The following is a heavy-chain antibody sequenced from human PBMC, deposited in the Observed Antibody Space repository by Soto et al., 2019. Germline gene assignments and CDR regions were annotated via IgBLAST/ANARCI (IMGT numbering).Heavy chain of an antibody. CDR3: ARDSAYCSGGSCSYWFDY. Sequence: QVQLQESGPGLVKPSGTLSLTCAVSSGSISSSNWWSWLRQPPGKGLEWIGEIYHSGSTNYNPSLKSRVTISVDKSMIQFSLKLSSVTAADTAVYYCARDSAYCSGGSCSYWFDYWGKGTLVTVSS. J-gene: IGHJ4*02. D-gene: IGHD2-15*01. CDR2: IYHSGST. V-gene: IGHV4-4*02. CDR1: SGSISSSNW.